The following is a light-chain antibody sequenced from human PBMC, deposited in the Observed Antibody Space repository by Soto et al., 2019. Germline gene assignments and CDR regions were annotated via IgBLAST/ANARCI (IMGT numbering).Light chain of an antibody. V-gene: IGKV3-15*01. CDR2: GAT. CDR1: ETLSNN. CDR3: QQYNNWPPRFT. J-gene: IGKJ3*01. Sequence: PATLSVSPGDRVTLSCRASETLSNNLAWFHQKPGQAPRLLIYGATTRATGIPARFSGSGSGTEFTLTISSLQSEDFAIYYCQQYNNWPPRFTFGPGTKVDIK.